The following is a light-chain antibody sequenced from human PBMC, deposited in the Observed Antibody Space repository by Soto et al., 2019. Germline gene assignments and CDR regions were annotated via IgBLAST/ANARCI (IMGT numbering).Light chain of an antibody. Sequence: QSALTQPASVSGSPGQSITISCTGTSSDVGGYNYVSWYRQHPGKAPKLIIYDVSNRPSGVSIRFSGSKSGNTASLTISGLQAEDEADYYCSSYTSSSTPSLFGTGTKLTVL. J-gene: IGLJ1*01. CDR3: SSYTSSSTPSL. V-gene: IGLV2-14*01. CDR1: SSDVGGYNY. CDR2: DVS.